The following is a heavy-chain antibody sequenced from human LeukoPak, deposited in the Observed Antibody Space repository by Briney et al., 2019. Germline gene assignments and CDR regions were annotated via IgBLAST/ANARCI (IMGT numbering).Heavy chain of an antibody. V-gene: IGHV3-48*03. CDR1: GFTFSSYE. CDR3: ARDSQAVGTDFDY. J-gene: IGHJ4*02. Sequence: GGSLRLSCAASGFTFSSYEMNWVRQAPGKGLEWVSYISSSGSTIYYAGSVKGRFTISRDNAKNSLYLQMSSLRAEDTAVYYCARDSQAVGTDFDYWGQGTLVTVSS. D-gene: IGHD6-13*01. CDR2: ISSSGSTI.